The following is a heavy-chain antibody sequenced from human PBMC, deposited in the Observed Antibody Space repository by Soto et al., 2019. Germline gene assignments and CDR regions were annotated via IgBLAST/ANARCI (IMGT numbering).Heavy chain of an antibody. V-gene: IGHV1-69*01. CDR1: GGTFGSYG. CDR3: ARDSPYGGDYWDWLER. D-gene: IGHD2-8*02. J-gene: IGHJ5*02. Sequence: QVQLVQSRAEVKKPGTSVKVSCKASGGTFGSYGISWVRQAPGQGLEWMGGIIPIFGTINYAQKFQGRVTITADESTTTAYMELNSLTSEDTAVYYCARDSPYGGDYWDWLERWGQGTLVTVSS. CDR2: IIPIFGTI.